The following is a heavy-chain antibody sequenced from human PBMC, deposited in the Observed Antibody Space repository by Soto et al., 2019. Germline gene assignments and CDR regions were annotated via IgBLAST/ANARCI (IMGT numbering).Heavy chain of an antibody. CDR1: GFTFSSYA. Sequence: VQLVESGGGVVQPGRSLRLSCAASGFTFSSYAMHWVRQAPGKGLEWVAVISYDGSNTYYADSVKGRFTISRDNSKNTLYLQMNSLRAEDTAVYYCARANVVTAKFDYWGQGTLVTVSS. J-gene: IGHJ4*02. D-gene: IGHD2-21*02. CDR2: ISYDGSNT. CDR3: ARANVVTAKFDY. V-gene: IGHV3-30-3*01.